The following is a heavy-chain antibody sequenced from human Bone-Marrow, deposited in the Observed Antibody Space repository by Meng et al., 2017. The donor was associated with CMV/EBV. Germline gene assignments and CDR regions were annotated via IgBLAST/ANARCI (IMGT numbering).Heavy chain of an antibody. Sequence: GFSFSTYRMHWVRQAPGKGLVWVSRINSDGSSINYADSVKGRFIISRDNAKNTLYLQMNSLRVEDTAVYYCARDLGDSTLRNWFDPWGQGTLVTVSS. V-gene: IGHV3-74*01. J-gene: IGHJ5*02. CDR2: INSDGSSI. CDR3: ARDLGDSTLRNWFDP. D-gene: IGHD2-15*01. CDR1: GFSFSTYR.